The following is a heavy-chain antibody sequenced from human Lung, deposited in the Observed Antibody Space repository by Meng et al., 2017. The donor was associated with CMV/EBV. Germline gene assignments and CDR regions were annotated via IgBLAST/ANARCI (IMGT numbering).Heavy chain of an antibody. D-gene: IGHD1-14*01. V-gene: IGHV1-46*01. Sequence: SCNASGYSFTSYYIHWVRPAPGQGLDWMGIINPSAGSTTYAQKFQGRVTMTRDTSTATVYMELSSLRSDDTAVYYCARGPDLNWFDPWGQGTLVTVSS. CDR2: INPSAGST. CDR3: ARGPDLNWFDP. J-gene: IGHJ5*02. CDR1: GYSFTSYY.